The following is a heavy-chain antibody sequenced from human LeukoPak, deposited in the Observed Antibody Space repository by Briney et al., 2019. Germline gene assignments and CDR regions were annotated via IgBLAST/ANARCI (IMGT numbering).Heavy chain of an antibody. CDR1: GGSISGYC. V-gene: IGHV4-34*01. D-gene: IGHD3-22*01. CDR2: INHSGST. J-gene: IGHJ4*02. CDR3: ASGGRYYDSSGYLPPVDY. Sequence: SETLSLTCTVSGGSISGYCWSWIRQPPGKGLEWIGEINHSGSTNYNPSLKSRVTISVDTSKNQFSLKLSSVTAADTAVYYCASGGRYYDSSGYLPPVDYWGQGTLVTVSS.